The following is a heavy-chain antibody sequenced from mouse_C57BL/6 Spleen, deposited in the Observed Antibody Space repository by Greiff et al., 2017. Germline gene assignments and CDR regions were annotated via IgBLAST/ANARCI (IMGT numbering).Heavy chain of an antibody. CDR3: ASSYYSNALDY. Sequence: VQLQQSGAELVKPGASVKISCKASGYAFSSYWMNWVKQRPGKGLEWIGQIYPGDGDTNYNGKCKGKATLTADKSSSTAYMQLSSLTSEDSAVYFCASSYYSNALDYWGQGTTLTVSS. J-gene: IGHJ2*01. CDR2: IYPGDGDT. V-gene: IGHV1-80*01. D-gene: IGHD2-5*01. CDR1: GYAFSSYW.